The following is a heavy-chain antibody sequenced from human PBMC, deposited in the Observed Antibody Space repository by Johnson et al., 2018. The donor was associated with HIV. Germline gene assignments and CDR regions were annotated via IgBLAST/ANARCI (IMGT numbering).Heavy chain of an antibody. Sequence: QVQLVESGGGLVQPGGSLRLSCAASGFTFSDYYMSWIRQAPGKGLEWVAVISYDGSNKYYADSVKGRFTISRDNSKNTLYLQMNSLKTEDTAVYYCTTDYGDAFDIWGQGTMVTVSS. J-gene: IGHJ3*02. V-gene: IGHV3-30-3*01. CDR2: ISYDGSNK. CDR1: GFTFSDYY. CDR3: TTDYGDAFDI. D-gene: IGHD3-10*01.